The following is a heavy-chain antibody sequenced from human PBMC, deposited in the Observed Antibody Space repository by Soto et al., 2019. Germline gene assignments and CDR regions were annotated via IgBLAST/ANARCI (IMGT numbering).Heavy chain of an antibody. D-gene: IGHD1-26*01. J-gene: IGHJ4*02. V-gene: IGHV4-59*12. CDR2: IHYSGRT. Sequence: SETLSFTCSVFNGSISGFYWTWIRQPPGKILEWIGYIHYSGRTDYNPSLTSRATMSVDTSKNQFSLNLKSITAADTAVYYCVRVGVGIGNHFDSWGRGTLVTVSS. CDR1: NGSISGFY. CDR3: VRVGVGIGNHFDS.